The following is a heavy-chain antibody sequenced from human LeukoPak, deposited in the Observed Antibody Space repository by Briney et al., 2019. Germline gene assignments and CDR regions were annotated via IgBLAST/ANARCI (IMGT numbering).Heavy chain of an antibody. D-gene: IGHD1-1*01. CDR3: ATENDDAFDI. CDR2: IKQEGSEK. Sequence: PGGSLRLSCAASGFTYSGYWRSWGRQAPGKGLEWVANIKQEGSEKYYVDSVKGRFTISRDNAKNSLYLQMNSLRAEDTAVYYCATENDDAFDIWGQGTMVTVSS. V-gene: IGHV3-7*03. J-gene: IGHJ3*02. CDR1: GFTYSGYW.